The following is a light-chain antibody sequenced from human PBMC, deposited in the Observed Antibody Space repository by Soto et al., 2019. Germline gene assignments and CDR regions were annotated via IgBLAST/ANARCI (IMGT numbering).Light chain of an antibody. J-gene: IGKJ1*01. CDR2: DAS. V-gene: IGKV3-11*01. Sequence: EIVLRQSPATLSLSKGERATLSCRASQSVSSYLAWYQQKPGQPPRLLIYDASNRATGIPARFSGSGSGTDFTLTISSLEPEDFAVYYCQQYGSSRTFGQGTNVDIK. CDR3: QQYGSSRT. CDR1: QSVSSY.